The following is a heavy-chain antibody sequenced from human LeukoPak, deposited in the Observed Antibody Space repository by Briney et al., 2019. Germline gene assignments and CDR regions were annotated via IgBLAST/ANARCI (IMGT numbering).Heavy chain of an antibody. V-gene: IGHV4-59*08. CDR3: ARLATAGYLDY. Sequence: SETLSLTCTVSGGSISGFHWSWIRQPPGEGLEWIGYIYCSGSTKYNASLKSRVTISLDTSKNQFSLELTSVTAADTAVYYCARLATAGYLDYWGQGTLVTVSS. CDR1: GGSISGFH. J-gene: IGHJ4*02. CDR2: IYCSGST. D-gene: IGHD6-19*01.